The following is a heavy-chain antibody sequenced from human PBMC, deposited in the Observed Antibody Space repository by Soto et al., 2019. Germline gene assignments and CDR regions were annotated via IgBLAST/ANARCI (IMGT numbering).Heavy chain of an antibody. V-gene: IGHV1-8*01. J-gene: IGHJ6*02. CDR1: GYTFTSYD. CDR2: MNPNSGNI. Sequence: RASVKVSCKASGYTFTSYDINWVRQATGQGLEWMGWMNPNSGNIGYAQKFQGRVTMTRNTSISTAYMELSSLRSEDTAVYYCARSGVLRFLADYYGMDVWGQGTTVTVSS. D-gene: IGHD3-3*01. CDR3: ARSGVLRFLADYYGMDV.